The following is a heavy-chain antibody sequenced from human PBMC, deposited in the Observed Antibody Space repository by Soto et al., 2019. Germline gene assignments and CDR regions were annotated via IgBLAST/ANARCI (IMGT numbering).Heavy chain of an antibody. Sequence: QVQLVQAGAEVKKPGSSVQVSCKASGGTFSSYAISWVRQAPGQGLEWMGGIIPIFGTANYAQKFQGRVTITADESTSTAYMELSSLRSEDTAVYYCAREGYSSSSGVDYFDYWGQGTLVTVSS. CDR2: IIPIFGTA. D-gene: IGHD6-6*01. CDR3: AREGYSSSSGVDYFDY. CDR1: GGTFSSYA. J-gene: IGHJ4*02. V-gene: IGHV1-69*01.